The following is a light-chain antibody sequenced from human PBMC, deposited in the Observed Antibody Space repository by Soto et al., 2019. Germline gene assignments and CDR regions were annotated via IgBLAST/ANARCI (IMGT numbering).Light chain of an antibody. J-gene: IGKJ2*01. Sequence: DIQMTQSPSTLSASVGDRVTITCRASQSISSWLAWYQQKPGEAPKLLIYTASSLQSGVPSRFSGSGSGTEFTLTISSLQPDDFATYYCQRYNTYPYTFGQWTKLEIK. CDR1: QSISSW. CDR3: QRYNTYPYT. CDR2: TAS. V-gene: IGKV1-5*03.